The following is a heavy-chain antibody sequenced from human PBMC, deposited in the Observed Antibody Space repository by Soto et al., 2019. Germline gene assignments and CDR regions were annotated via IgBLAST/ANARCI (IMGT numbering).Heavy chain of an antibody. J-gene: IGHJ4*02. Sequence: QVQLVESGGGVVQPGGSLRLSCAASGFTFSSYGMHWVRQAPGKGLEWVAIIWYDGSNKYYGDSVKGRFTISRDNSKNTLYLQMNSLRAEDTAVYYCARDTAMLPREYWGQGTLVTVSS. V-gene: IGHV3-33*01. CDR3: ARDTAMLPREY. CDR2: IWYDGSNK. D-gene: IGHD5-18*01. CDR1: GFTFSSYG.